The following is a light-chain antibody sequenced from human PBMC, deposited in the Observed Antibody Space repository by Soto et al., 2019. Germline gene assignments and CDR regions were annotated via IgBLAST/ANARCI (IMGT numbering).Light chain of an antibody. Sequence: EIVLTQSPATLSLSPGERATLSCRASQSVSSYLAWYQQKPGQAPRLLIYDASNRATGIPARFSGSGSGTDFTLTISSLEPEDFAVYYCQQRSHWHFEITFGQGTRLEIK. V-gene: IGKV3-11*01. J-gene: IGKJ5*01. CDR3: QQRSHWHFEIT. CDR1: QSVSSY. CDR2: DAS.